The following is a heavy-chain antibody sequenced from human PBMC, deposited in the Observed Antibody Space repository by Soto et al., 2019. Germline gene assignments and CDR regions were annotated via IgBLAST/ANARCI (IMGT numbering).Heavy chain of an antibody. D-gene: IGHD3-22*01. CDR3: ASLYYYDSSVQYDY. CDR1: GGSITTYY. J-gene: IGHJ4*02. CDR2: IYYSGST. V-gene: IGHV4-59*08. Sequence: PSETLSLTCTVSGGSITTYYWSWIRQSPGKGLEWIGYIYYSGSTNYNPSLKSRVTISVDTSKNQFSLKLSSVTAADTAVYYCASLYYYDSSVQYDYWGQGTLVTVSS.